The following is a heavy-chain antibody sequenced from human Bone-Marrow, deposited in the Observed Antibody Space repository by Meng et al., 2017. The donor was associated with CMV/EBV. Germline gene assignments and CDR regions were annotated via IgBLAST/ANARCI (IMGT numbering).Heavy chain of an antibody. CDR1: GYTFTEYY. CDR3: ARGRSTTVTSPPLDF. J-gene: IGHJ4*02. Sequence: SGYTFTEYYLHWVRQAPGQGLEWMRWINPNIGVTNFAQQFQGRVTMTRDTSITTAYMELSRLMSADTAVYYCARGRSTTVTSPPLDFWGLGTLVTVSS. CDR2: INPNIGVT. V-gene: IGHV1-2*02. D-gene: IGHD4-17*01.